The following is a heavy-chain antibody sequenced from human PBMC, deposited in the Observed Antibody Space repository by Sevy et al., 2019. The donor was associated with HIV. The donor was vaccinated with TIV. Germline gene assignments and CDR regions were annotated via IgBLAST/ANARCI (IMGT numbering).Heavy chain of an antibody. CDR1: GFTFIRYN. V-gene: IGHV3-21*06. D-gene: IGHD1-26*01. Sequence: GGSLRLSCAASGFTFIRYNMNWVRQAPGKGLEWVSSVSGSSNYIYYAESLKGRFIISRDNVKDTLSLQMNSLRADDTAVSYCARGPPDGSYDYFDYWGQGTLVTVSS. CDR3: ARGPPDGSYDYFDY. J-gene: IGHJ4*02. CDR2: VSGSSNYI.